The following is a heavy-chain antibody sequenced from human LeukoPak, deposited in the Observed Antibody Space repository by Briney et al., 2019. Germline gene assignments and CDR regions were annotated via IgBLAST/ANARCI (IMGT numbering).Heavy chain of an antibody. CDR2: ISAYNGNT. CDR3: ARLTAGVVVAAHHVVEAKLYHYFDY. V-gene: IGHV1-18*01. J-gene: IGHJ4*02. Sequence: ASVKVSCKASGYTFTSYCISWVRQAPGQGLEWMGWISAYNGNTNYAQKLQGRVTMTTDTSTSTAYMELRSLRSDDTAVYYCARLTAGVVVAAHHVVEAKLYHYFDYWGQGTLVTVSS. CDR1: GYTFTSYC. D-gene: IGHD2-15*01.